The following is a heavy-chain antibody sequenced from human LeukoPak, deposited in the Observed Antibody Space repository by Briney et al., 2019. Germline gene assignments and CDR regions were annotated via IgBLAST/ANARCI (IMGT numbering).Heavy chain of an antibody. Sequence: PGRSLRLSCTASGFTFGDYAMSWVRQAPGKGLEWVAFIRYDGSNKYYADSVKGRFTTSRDNSKNTLYLQMNSLRAEDTAVYYCAAEAVDFWSPWGQGTLVTVSS. CDR3: AAEAVDFWSP. D-gene: IGHD3-3*01. CDR2: IRYDGSNK. V-gene: IGHV3-30*02. J-gene: IGHJ5*02. CDR1: GFTFGDYA.